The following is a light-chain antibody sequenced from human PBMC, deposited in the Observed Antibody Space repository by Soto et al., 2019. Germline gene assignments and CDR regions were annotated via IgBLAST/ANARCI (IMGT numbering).Light chain of an antibody. CDR3: QQYGISPT. V-gene: IGKV3-20*01. CDR2: DVS. Sequence: EIVLTQSPGTLSLSPGERATLSCRSSHSVSSNYLAWYQQKPGQAPRLLIYDVSSRATCIPDRFSGSGSGTDFTLTISRLEPVDFAVYYCQQYGISPTFGQGTKVEIK. J-gene: IGKJ1*01. CDR1: HSVSSNY.